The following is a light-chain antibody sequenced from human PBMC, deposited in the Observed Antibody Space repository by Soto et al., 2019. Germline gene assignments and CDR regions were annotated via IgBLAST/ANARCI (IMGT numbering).Light chain of an antibody. CDR2: GAS. CDR1: QSISIIY. V-gene: IGKV3-20*01. Sequence: EIVLTQSPGTLSLSPGERATLSCRASQSISIIYIGWYQQKPGQAPRLLIYGASSRATGIPDRFSGSRSGTNFTLTISRLEPEDFAVYYCQQHGSSPITFGQGTRLEIK. J-gene: IGKJ5*01. CDR3: QQHGSSPIT.